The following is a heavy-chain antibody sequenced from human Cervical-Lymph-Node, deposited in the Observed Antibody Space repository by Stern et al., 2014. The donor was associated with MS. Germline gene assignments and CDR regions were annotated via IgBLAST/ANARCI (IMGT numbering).Heavy chain of an antibody. CDR1: GFTFRTYG. Sequence: VQLVESGGGVVKPGRSLRISCAASGFTFRTYGMHWVRQAPGKGLEWGAVISFDGSNKYYADSVKGRFTVSRDDYKNTVYLQMNSLRAEDTAVYFCAKDIYSDYDSDWFDPRGQGTLVTVSS. D-gene: IGHD4-11*01. CDR3: AKDIYSDYDSDWFDP. J-gene: IGHJ5*02. V-gene: IGHV3-30*18. CDR2: ISFDGSNK.